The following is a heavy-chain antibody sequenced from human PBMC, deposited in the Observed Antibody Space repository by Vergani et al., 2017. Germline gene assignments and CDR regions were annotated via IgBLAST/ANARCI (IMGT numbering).Heavy chain of an antibody. D-gene: IGHD6-19*01. CDR1: GGSISSGGYY. Sequence: QVQLQESGPGLVKPSQTRSLTCTVSGGSISSGGYYWSWIRQHPGKGLEWIGYIYYSGSTYYNPSLKSRVAISVDTSKNQFSLKVTSVTAADTAVYFCARQRPGSGWSPGDFDDWGQGILVTVSS. CDR3: ARQRPGSGWSPGDFDD. CDR2: IYYSGST. V-gene: IGHV4-31*03. J-gene: IGHJ4*02.